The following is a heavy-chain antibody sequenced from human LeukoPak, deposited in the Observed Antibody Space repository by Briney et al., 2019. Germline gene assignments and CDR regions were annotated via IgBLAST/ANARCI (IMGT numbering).Heavy chain of an antibody. CDR3: AKGGYRKNYYFYYYMDV. D-gene: IGHD5-12*01. Sequence: GGSLRLSCVASELTFSTYVMNWVRQAPGKGLEWVSAISGSGGTTYYADSVKGRFTISRENSKNTLFLQMRSLRAEDTAVYYCAKGGYRKNYYFYYYMDVWGKGTTVTVSS. V-gene: IGHV3-23*01. J-gene: IGHJ6*03. CDR1: ELTFSTYV. CDR2: ISGSGGTT.